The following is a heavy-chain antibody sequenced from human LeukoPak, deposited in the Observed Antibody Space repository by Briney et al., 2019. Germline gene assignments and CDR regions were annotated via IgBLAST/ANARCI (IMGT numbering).Heavy chain of an antibody. CDR2: IYYSGST. CDR1: GGSVSSGSYY. V-gene: IGHV4-61*01. Sequence: SETLSLTCTVSGGSVSSGSYYWSWIRQPPGKGLEWIGYIYYSGSTNYNPSLKSRVTISVDTSKNQFSLKLSSVTAADTAVYYCARGPMAVAATLDAFDIWGQGTMVTVSS. D-gene: IGHD2-15*01. CDR3: ARGPMAVAATLDAFDI. J-gene: IGHJ3*02.